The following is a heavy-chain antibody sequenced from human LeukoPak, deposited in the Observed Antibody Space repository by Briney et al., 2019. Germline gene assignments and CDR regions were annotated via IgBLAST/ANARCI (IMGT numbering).Heavy chain of an antibody. CDR1: GGSLSSSSYY. CDR2: IYYSGST. V-gene: IGHV4-39*07. J-gene: IGHJ4*02. CDR3: ARDRRDGYNRIPFDY. Sequence: SETLSLTCTVSGGSLSSSSYYWGWIRQPPGKGLEWIGSIYYSGSTYYNPPLKSRVTISVDTSKNQFSLKLSSVTAADTAVYYCARDRRDGYNRIPFDYWGQGTLVTVSS. D-gene: IGHD5-24*01.